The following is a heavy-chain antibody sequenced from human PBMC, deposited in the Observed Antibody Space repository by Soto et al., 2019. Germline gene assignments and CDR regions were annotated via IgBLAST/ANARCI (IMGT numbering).Heavy chain of an antibody. CDR1: GYTFTSYY. V-gene: IGHV1-46*01. Sequence: QVQLVQSGAEVKKPGASVKVSCKASGYTFTSYYMHWVRQAPGQGLEWMGIINPSGGSTSYAQKFRGRVTMTRETSTSTVYMELSSLRSEDTAVYYCARGGCSITSCSDGMDVWGQGTTVTVSS. J-gene: IGHJ6*02. CDR3: ARGGCSITSCSDGMDV. D-gene: IGHD2-2*01. CDR2: INPSGGST.